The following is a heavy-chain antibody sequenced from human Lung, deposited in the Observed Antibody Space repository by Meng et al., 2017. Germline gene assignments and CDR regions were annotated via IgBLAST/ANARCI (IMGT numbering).Heavy chain of an antibody. V-gene: IGHV4-34*01. D-gene: IGHD4-11*01. CDR1: GWSFSDYY. CDR2: INHSGST. J-gene: IGHJ4*02. CDR3: ARGPTTMAHDFDY. Sequence: QVQLQQWGAGMLKPSETLFLTCVVSGWSFSDYYWSWIRQPPGKGLEWIGEINHSGSTNYNPSLESRATISVDTSQNNLSLKLSSVTAADSAVYYCARGPTTMAHDFDYWGQGTLVTVSS.